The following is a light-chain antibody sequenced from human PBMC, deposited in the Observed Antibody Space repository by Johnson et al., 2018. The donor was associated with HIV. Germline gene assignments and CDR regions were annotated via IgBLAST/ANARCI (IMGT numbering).Light chain of an antibody. V-gene: IGLV1-51*02. Sequence: QSVLTQPPSVSAAPGQKVTISCSGSSSNIGNNYVSWYRQLPGTAPKLLIYENNKRPSGIPDRFSGSKSGTSATLGITGLQTGDKADYYCGTWNGSLSANYVCGSGTKVPVL. CDR1: SSNIGNNY. J-gene: IGLJ1*01. CDR2: ENN. CDR3: GTWNGSLSANYV.